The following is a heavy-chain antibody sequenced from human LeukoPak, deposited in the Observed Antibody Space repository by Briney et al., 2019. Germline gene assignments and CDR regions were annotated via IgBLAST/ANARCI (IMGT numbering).Heavy chain of an antibody. D-gene: IGHD1-26*01. V-gene: IGHV1-18*01. CDR3: ASLVGAIDGDYFDY. CDR1: GYTFTSYA. CDR2: ISAYNGNT. Sequence: ASLKVSCKASGYTFTSYAISWVRQAPGQGLEWMGSISAYNGNTNYAQKLQGSVTMTTDTSTSTAYMELRSLRADDTAVYYCASLVGAIDGDYFDYWGQGTLVTVSS. J-gene: IGHJ4*02.